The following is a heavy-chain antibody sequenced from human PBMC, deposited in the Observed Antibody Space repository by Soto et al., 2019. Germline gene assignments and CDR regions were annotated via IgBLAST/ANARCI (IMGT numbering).Heavy chain of an antibody. V-gene: IGHV1-58*02. CDR3: AAADPRVMVGGVIKGYYYYYYRDV. CDR2: IVVGSGNT. Sequence: GASVKVSCKASGFTFTSSAMQWVRQARGQRLEWIGWIVVGSGNTNYAQKFQERVTITRDMSTSTAYMELSSLRSEDTAVYYCAAADPRVMVGGVIKGYYYYYYRDVGGKGPTVTVP. J-gene: IGHJ6*03. D-gene: IGHD3-10*01. CDR1: GFTFTSSA.